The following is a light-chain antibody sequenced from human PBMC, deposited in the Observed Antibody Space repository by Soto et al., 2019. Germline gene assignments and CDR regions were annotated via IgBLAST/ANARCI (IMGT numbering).Light chain of an antibody. J-gene: IGLJ1*01. Sequence: QSALTQPPSASGSPGQSVTISCTGTSSDVGGYNYVSWYQQHPGKAPKLMIYEVSKRPSGVPDRFSGSKSGNTASLTVSGLRAEDEADYYCSSYAGSNNLGVFGTGTELTVL. CDR2: EVS. CDR1: SSDVGGYNY. V-gene: IGLV2-8*01. CDR3: SSYAGSNNLGV.